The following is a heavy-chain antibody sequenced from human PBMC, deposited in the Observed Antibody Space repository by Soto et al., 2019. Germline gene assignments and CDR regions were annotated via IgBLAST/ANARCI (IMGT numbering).Heavy chain of an antibody. CDR2: INHTGGT. CDR1: GGSVKGYY. D-gene: IGHD3-3*01. J-gene: IGHJ5*02. CDR3: ATRITVFGLLIPPFDP. Sequence: SETLSLTCAVYGGSVKGYYWNWIRQPPGKGLEWIGEINHTGGTHYNPSLKSRVTMSVDTSKNQFSLRLSSVTAADTAIYYCATRITVFGLLIPPFDPWGQGTQVTVSS. V-gene: IGHV4-34*01.